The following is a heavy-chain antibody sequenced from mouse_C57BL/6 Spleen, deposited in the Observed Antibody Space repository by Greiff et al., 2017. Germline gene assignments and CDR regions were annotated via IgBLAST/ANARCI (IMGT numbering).Heavy chain of an antibody. D-gene: IGHD1-1*01. V-gene: IGHV6-6*01. Sequence: EVKVEESGGGLVQPGGSMKLSCAASGFTFSDAWMDWVRQSPEKGLEWVAEIRNKANNHATYYAESVKGRFTISRDDSKSSVYLQMNSLRAEDTGIYYCTREAPYYPGYFDVWGTGTTVTVSS. CDR3: TREAPYYPGYFDV. J-gene: IGHJ1*03. CDR1: GFTFSDAW. CDR2: IRNKANNHAT.